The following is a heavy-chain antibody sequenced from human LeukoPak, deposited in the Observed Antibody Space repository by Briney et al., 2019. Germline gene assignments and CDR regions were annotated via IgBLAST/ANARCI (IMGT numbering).Heavy chain of an antibody. V-gene: IGHV4-4*07. CDR3: AREAVAGTFDY. J-gene: IGHJ4*02. CDR1: GGSISSYY. D-gene: IGHD6-19*01. Sequence: PSETLSLTCTVSGGSISSYYWSWIRQPPGKGLEWIGRIYTSGSTNYNPSLKSRVSISVDTSRNQFSLMLSSVTAADTAVYYCAREAVAGTFDYWGQGALVTVSS. CDR2: IYTSGST.